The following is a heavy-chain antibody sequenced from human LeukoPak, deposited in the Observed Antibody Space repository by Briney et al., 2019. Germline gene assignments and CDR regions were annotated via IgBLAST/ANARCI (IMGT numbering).Heavy chain of an antibody. Sequence: GGSLRLSCAASGFTFSSYAMSWVRQAPGKGLEWVSAISGSGGSTYYADSVKGRFTISRDNSKNTLYLQMNSLRAEDTAVYYCANPIAYCGGDCLFDYWGQGALVTVSS. CDR2: ISGSGGST. V-gene: IGHV3-23*01. D-gene: IGHD2-21*02. CDR3: ANPIAYCGGDCLFDY. J-gene: IGHJ4*02. CDR1: GFTFSSYA.